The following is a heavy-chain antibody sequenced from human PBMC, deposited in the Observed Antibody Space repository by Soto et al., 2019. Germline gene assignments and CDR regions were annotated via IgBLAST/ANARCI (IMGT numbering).Heavy chain of an antibody. CDR1: GGTFSSYA. D-gene: IGHD2-15*01. CDR3: ARERPDIVVVVAAISDQYYGMDV. Sequence: QVQLVQSGAEVKKPGSSVKVSCKASGGTFSSYAISWVRQAPGQGLEWMGGIIPIFGTANYAQKFQGRVTISADESTSTAYMEVGSLRSEDTAVYYCARERPDIVVVVAAISDQYYGMDVWGQGTTVTV. V-gene: IGHV1-69*01. J-gene: IGHJ6*02. CDR2: IIPIFGTA.